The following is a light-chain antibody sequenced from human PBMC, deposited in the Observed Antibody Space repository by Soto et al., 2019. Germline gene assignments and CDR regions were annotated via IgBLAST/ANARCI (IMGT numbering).Light chain of an antibody. J-gene: IGLJ2*01. Sequence: QSVLTQPASVSGSPGQSITISCTGTSNDVGSYTYVSWYQQHPGKVPKLIIYEVTKRPSGVSHRFSGSKSGNTASLTISGLPAEDEANYYCSSFTSIRTLIFGGGTKLTVL. V-gene: IGLV2-14*01. CDR3: SSFTSIRTLI. CDR1: SNDVGSYTY. CDR2: EVT.